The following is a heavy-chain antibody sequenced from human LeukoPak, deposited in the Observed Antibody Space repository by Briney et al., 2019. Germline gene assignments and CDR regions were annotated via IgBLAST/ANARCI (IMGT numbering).Heavy chain of an antibody. D-gene: IGHD3-10*01. CDR3: AKGNKGGMIVPGERPKYFQE. J-gene: IGHJ1*01. CDR2: ISYDGSNK. CDR1: GFTFSSYA. V-gene: IGHV3-30*04. Sequence: GGSLRLSCAASGFTFSSYAMHWVRQAPGKGLEWVAVISYDGSNKYYADSVKGRFTISRDNSKNTLYLQMNSLRAEDTAVYYCAKGNKGGMIVPGERPKYFQEWGQGTLVTVSS.